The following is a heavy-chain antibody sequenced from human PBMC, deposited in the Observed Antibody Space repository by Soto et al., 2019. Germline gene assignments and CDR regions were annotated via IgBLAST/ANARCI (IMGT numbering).Heavy chain of an antibody. D-gene: IGHD5-18*01. V-gene: IGHV4-30-4*01. CDR1: GGSISSGDYY. CDR3: ARALIQLWPHYYYGMDV. CDR2: IYYSGNT. J-gene: IGHJ6*02. Sequence: SETLSLTCTVSGGSISSGDYYWSWIRQPPGKGLEWIGYIYYSGNTYYNPSLKSRVTISVDTSKNQFSLKQTSVTAADTAVYYCARALIQLWPHYYYGMDVWGQGTTVTVSS.